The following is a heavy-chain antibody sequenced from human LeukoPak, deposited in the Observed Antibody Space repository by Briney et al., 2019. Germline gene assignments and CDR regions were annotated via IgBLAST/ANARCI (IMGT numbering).Heavy chain of an antibody. CDR3: ARLGKSGMTTVTTRAFDI. Sequence: SETLSLTCTVSGGSISSSSDYWGWIRQPPGKGLEWIGSIYYSGSTYYNPSLKSRVTISVDTSKNQFSLKLSSVTAADTAVYYCARLGKSGMTTVTTRAFDIWGQGTMVTVSS. V-gene: IGHV4-39*01. J-gene: IGHJ3*02. D-gene: IGHD4-17*01. CDR2: IYYSGST. CDR1: GGSISSSSDY.